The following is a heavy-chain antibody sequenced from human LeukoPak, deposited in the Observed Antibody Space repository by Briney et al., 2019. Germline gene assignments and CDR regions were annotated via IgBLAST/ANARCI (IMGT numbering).Heavy chain of an antibody. Sequence: ASVTVSCKASGGTFSSYAISWVRQAPGQGLEWMGGIIPIFGTANYAQKFQGRVTITADKSTSTAYMELSSLRSEDTAVYYCARDEGQLLFGELFSGMDVWGKGTTVTVSS. J-gene: IGHJ6*04. CDR1: GGTFSSYA. V-gene: IGHV1-69*06. D-gene: IGHD3-10*01. CDR3: ARDEGQLLFGELFSGMDV. CDR2: IIPIFGTA.